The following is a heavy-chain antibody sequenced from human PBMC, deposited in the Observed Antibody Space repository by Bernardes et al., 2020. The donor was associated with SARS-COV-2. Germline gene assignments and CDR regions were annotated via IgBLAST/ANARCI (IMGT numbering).Heavy chain of an antibody. CDR3: ATAEPKYYYYYGMDV. V-gene: IGHV3-30*02. CDR1: GFTLSSYG. Sequence: GGSLRLSCAASGFTLSSYGMHWVRQAPGKGLEWVAFIRYDGSNKYYADSVKGRFTISRDNSKNTLYLQMNSLRAEDTAVYYCATAEPKYYYYYGMDVWGQGTTVTVSS. J-gene: IGHJ6*02. CDR2: IRYDGSNK.